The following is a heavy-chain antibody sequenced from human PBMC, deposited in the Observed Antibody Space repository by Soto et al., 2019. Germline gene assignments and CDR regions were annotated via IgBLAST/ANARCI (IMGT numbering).Heavy chain of an antibody. J-gene: IGHJ4*02. Sequence: QVQLVQSGAEVKEPGASVKISCKGSGYTFTNFYIHWVRQAPGQGLEWMGIVNPNGGSTNYAQNFKGRITISRDTSTSTVYMDLSSLRSEDTAVYYCARGLASGDYWGQATLVTVSS. CDR3: ARGLASGDY. D-gene: IGHD6-6*01. V-gene: IGHV1-46*01. CDR2: VNPNGGST. CDR1: GYTFTNFY.